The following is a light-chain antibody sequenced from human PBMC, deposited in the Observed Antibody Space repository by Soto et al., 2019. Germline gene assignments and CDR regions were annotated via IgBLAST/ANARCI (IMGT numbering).Light chain of an antibody. CDR3: RSYTSSSTRV. Sequence: QSVLTQPASLSGSPGQSITISCTVTSSDVGGYNYVSWYQQHPGKAPKLMIYEVSNRPSGVSNRFSGSKSGNTASLTISGLQAEDEADYYCRSYTSSSTRVFGGGTQLTVL. J-gene: IGLJ3*02. V-gene: IGLV2-14*01. CDR2: EVS. CDR1: SSDVGGYNY.